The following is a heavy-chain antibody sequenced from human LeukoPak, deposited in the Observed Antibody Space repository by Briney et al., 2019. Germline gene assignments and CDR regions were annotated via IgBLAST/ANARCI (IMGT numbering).Heavy chain of an antibody. J-gene: IGHJ4*02. V-gene: IGHV3-23*01. Sequence: GGSLRLSCAASGFTFSSYAMSWVRQAPGKGLEWVSAIIGSGSSTYYADSVKGRFTISRDNSKSTLFLQMNSLRAEDTAVYYCAKDRAQQLVLDFWGQGTLVTVSS. D-gene: IGHD6-13*01. CDR2: IIGSGSST. CDR3: AKDRAQQLVLDF. CDR1: GFTFSSYA.